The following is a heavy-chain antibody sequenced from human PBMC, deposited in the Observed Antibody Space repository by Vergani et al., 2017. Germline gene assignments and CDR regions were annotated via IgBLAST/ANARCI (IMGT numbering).Heavy chain of an antibody. V-gene: IGHV5-51*01. J-gene: IGHJ6*02. Sequence: EVQLVQSGAEVKKPGESLKISCKGSGYSFTSYWIGWVRQMPGKGLEWMGIIYPGDSDTRYSPSFQGQVTISADKSISTAYLQWSSLKASDTAMYYGARSSAPHVYYYGMDVWGQGTTVTVSS. D-gene: IGHD1-14*01. CDR1: GYSFTSYW. CDR3: ARSSAPHVYYYGMDV. CDR2: IYPGDSDT.